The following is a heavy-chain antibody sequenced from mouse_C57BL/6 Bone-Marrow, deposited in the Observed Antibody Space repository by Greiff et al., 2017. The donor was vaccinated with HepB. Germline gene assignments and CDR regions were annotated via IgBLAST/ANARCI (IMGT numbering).Heavy chain of an antibody. D-gene: IGHD1-2*01. J-gene: IGHJ2*01. CDR2: IFPGSGST. V-gene: IGHV1-75*01. CDR3: ARWGSLYYFDY. Sequence: VKQRPGQGLEWIGWIFPGSGSTYYNEKFKDKATLTVDKSSSTAYMLLSSLTSEDSAVYFCARWGSLYYFDYWGQGTTLTVSS.